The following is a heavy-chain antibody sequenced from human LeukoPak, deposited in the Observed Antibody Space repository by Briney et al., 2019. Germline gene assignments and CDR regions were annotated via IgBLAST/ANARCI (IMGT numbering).Heavy chain of an antibody. CDR1: GGTFSSYA. V-gene: IGHV1-69*01. Sequence: SVKVSCKASGGTFSSYAISWVRQAPGQGLEWMVGIIPIFGTANYAQKFQGRVTITADESTSTAYMELSSLRSEDTAVYYCARRGYYDSSGSFDYWGQGTLVTVSS. D-gene: IGHD3-22*01. CDR2: IIPIFGTA. J-gene: IGHJ4*02. CDR3: ARRGYYDSSGSFDY.